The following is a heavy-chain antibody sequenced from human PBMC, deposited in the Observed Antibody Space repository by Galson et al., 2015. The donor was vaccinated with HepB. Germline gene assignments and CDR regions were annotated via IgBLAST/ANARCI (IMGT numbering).Heavy chain of an antibody. D-gene: IGHD6-19*01. CDR3: VRASGSGWYYFDY. CDR2: ISYDGSSK. CDR1: GFTFRSYA. V-gene: IGHV3-30*04. J-gene: IGHJ4*02. Sequence: SLRLSCAASGFTFRSYAMPWVRQAPGKGPEWVAFISYDGSSKYLADSVKGRFTISRDNSKNTLSIQLSSLTTEDTAVYYCVRASGSGWYYFDYWGQGTLVTVS.